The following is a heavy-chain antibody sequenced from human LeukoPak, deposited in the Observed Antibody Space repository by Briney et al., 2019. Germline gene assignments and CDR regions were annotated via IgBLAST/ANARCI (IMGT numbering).Heavy chain of an antibody. J-gene: IGHJ4*02. CDR2: MRYDESNT. V-gene: IGHV3-30*02. CDR1: GFTFSRHG. D-gene: IGHD6-19*01. Sequence: GGSLRLSCAASGFTFSRHGMHWVRQTPGKGLEWISLMRYDESNTQYADSVKGRFIISRDNSRNTLYLQMNSLRSEDTAVYYCTRGGLTVAGTFDSWGQGTRVTVSS. CDR3: TRGGLTVAGTFDS.